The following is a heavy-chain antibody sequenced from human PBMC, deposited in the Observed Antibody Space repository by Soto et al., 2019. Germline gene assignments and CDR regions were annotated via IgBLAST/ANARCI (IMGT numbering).Heavy chain of an antibody. CDR2: ISSSSSYI. CDR3: ARELGSGSDTIVSDSGNYYYYSMYG. V-gene: IGHV3-21*01. J-gene: IGHJ6*02. CDR1: GFPFMRDS. D-gene: IGHD1-26*01. Sequence: GNLRLSCAASGFPFMRDSTNWVIQCPGNGLELVSSISSSSSYIYYADSVKGRFTISRDNAKNSLYLQMNGLRAEDTAVYYCARELGSGSDTIVSDSGNYYYYSMYGWGLVTKITLS.